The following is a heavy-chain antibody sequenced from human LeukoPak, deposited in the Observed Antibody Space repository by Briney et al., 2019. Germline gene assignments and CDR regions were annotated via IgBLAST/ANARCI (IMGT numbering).Heavy chain of an antibody. D-gene: IGHD6-19*01. J-gene: IGHJ4*02. CDR3: ARDSSGWSPLFDY. V-gene: IGHV4-59*01. CDR1: GDSISSYY. Sequence: PSETLSLTCIVSGDSISSYYWSWIRQPPGKGLEWIGYISYSGSTNCNPSLKSRVTISIDTSKNQFSLRLSSVTAADTAVYYCARDSSGWSPLFDYWGQGTLVTVSS. CDR2: ISYSGST.